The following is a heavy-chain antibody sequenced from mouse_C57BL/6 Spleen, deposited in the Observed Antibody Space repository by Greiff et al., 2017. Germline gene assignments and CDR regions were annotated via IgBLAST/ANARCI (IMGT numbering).Heavy chain of an antibody. CDR2: IDPSDSET. Sequence: QVQLQQSGAELVRPGSSVKLSCKASGYTFTSYWMHWVKQRPIQGLEWIGNIDPSDSETHYNQKFKDKATLTVDKSSSTAYMQLSSLTSEDSAVYYCAREGDSSGLYAMDYWGQGTSVTVSS. V-gene: IGHV1-52*01. CDR3: AREGDSSGLYAMDY. J-gene: IGHJ4*01. D-gene: IGHD3-2*02. CDR1: GYTFTSYW.